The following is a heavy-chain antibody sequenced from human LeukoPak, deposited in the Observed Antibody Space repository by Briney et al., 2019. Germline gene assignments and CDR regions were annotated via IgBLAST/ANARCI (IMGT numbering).Heavy chain of an antibody. D-gene: IGHD6-6*01. Sequence: GGSLRLSCAASGFTFSSYSMNWVRQAPGKGLEWVAVISCDGGIKYYADSVKGRFTISRDNSKNTLYLEMNSLGAEDTAVYYCARDMDSSSTYYYYYYMDVWGKGTTVTVSS. J-gene: IGHJ6*03. V-gene: IGHV3-30*03. CDR1: GFTFSSYS. CDR2: ISCDGGIK. CDR3: ARDMDSSSTYYYYYYMDV.